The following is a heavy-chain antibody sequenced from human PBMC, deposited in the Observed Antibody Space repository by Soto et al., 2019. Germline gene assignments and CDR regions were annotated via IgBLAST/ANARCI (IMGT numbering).Heavy chain of an antibody. D-gene: IGHD6-6*01. V-gene: IGHV3-15*01. Sequence: GWSLRLSCAASGFTFSNAWMSWVRQAPGKGLEWVGRIKSKTDGGTTDYAAPVKGRFTISRDDSKNTLYLQMNSLKTEDTAVYYCTTHPKQLVHYYYYYGMDVWGQGTTVTVS. CDR1: GFTFSNAW. J-gene: IGHJ6*02. CDR3: TTHPKQLVHYYYYYGMDV. CDR2: IKSKTDGGTT.